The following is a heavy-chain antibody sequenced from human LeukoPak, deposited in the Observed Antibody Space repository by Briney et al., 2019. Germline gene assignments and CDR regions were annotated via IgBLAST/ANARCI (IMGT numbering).Heavy chain of an antibody. V-gene: IGHV4-38-2*02. CDR1: GYSISSGYY. J-gene: IGHJ3*02. CDR3: AKSNGYGLVDI. Sequence: SETLSLTCTVSGYSISSGYYWGWIRQPPGKGLEWIGSISHSGSTYYNASLKSRVRISVDTSKNQFSLKLSSVTAADTAVYYCAKSNGYGLVDIWGQGTMVTVSS. D-gene: IGHD3-10*01. CDR2: ISHSGST.